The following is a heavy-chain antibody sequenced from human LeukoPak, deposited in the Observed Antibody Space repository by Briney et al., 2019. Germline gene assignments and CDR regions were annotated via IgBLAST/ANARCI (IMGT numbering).Heavy chain of an antibody. Sequence: ASVKVSCKASGYTFTSYGIGWVRQAPGQGLEWMGWISAYNGNTNYAQKLQGRVTMTTDTSTSTAYMELSSLRSEDTAVYYCARGIVGASSGDYWGQGTLVTVSS. CDR2: ISAYNGNT. J-gene: IGHJ4*02. CDR1: GYTFTSYG. D-gene: IGHD1-26*01. CDR3: ARGIVGASSGDY. V-gene: IGHV1-18*01.